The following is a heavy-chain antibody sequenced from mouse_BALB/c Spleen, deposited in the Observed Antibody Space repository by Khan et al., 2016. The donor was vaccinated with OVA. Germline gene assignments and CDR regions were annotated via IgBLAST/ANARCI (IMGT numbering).Heavy chain of an antibody. CDR1: GFSLTGYG. D-gene: IGHD1-2*01. CDR3: ARELRLGGFAY. V-gene: IGHV2-6-7*01. CDR2: IWGDGST. Sequence: QVQLKQSGPGLVAPSQSLSITCTVSGFSLTGYGVNWVRQPPGKGLEWLGMIWGDGSTDYNSALKSRLSIPKDNSKSQVFLKMNSLQTDDTARYYCARELRLGGFAYWGQGTLVTVSA. J-gene: IGHJ3*01.